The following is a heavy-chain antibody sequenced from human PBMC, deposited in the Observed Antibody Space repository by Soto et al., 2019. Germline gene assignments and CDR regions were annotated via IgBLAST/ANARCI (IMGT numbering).Heavy chain of an antibody. CDR2: ISYNGNNQ. Sequence: LVESGGGVVQPGASQRLSCEASGFALSSYGMHWVRQAPGKGLEWVAVISYNGNNQYYADSVRGRFTISRDNSKSTLCLQMSSLRAEHTAVYFCAKDRGHLAVAAITGGGDLDKWGQGKMVTVSS. D-gene: IGHD6-19*01. V-gene: IGHV3-30*18. CDR3: AKDRGHLAVAAITGGGDLDK. J-gene: IGHJ3*01. CDR1: GFALSSYG.